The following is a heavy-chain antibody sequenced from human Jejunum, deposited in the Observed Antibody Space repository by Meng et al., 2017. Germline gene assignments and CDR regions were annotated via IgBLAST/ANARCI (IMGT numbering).Heavy chain of an antibody. D-gene: IGHD4-11*01. Sequence: QLKLQQWGAGLLKPSETLSLTCAVYGGSISDYYWTWIRQPPGKGLEWIGEINDRGSTNYNPSLKSRVTISVDSSKSQFYLRVSSVTAADTAVYYCARGNEYSNYGADFWRQGTLVTVSS. V-gene: IGHV4-34*01. CDR2: INDRGST. J-gene: IGHJ4*02. CDR1: GGSISDYY. CDR3: ARGNEYSNYGADF.